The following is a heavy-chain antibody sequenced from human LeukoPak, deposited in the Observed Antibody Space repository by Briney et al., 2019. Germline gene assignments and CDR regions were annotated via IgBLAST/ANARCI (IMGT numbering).Heavy chain of an antibody. CDR1: GFPFTAAW. CDR2: IKSKGGGETT. CDR3: TWQTTFDFSRMDY. D-gene: IGHD3-3*01. Sequence: PGGSLRLSCAASGFPFTAAWMSWVRQAPGKGLDWVGRIKSKGGGETTEYAAPVRGRFTISRDDSKNTLYLQMNSLKTEDTAVYYCTWQTTFDFSRMDYWGLGTLVTVSS. V-gene: IGHV3-15*01. J-gene: IGHJ4*02.